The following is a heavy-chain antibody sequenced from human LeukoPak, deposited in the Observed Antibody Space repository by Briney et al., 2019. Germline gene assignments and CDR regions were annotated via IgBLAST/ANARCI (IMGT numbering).Heavy chain of an antibody. D-gene: IGHD3-9*01. V-gene: IGHV3-23*01. Sequence: GGSLRLSCAASGFTFSSYGMSWVRQAPGKGLWCVSSISGSGCSTYYADSVKGRFTISRDNSKNTLYLQMNSLRAEDTVVYYCAKDREVLRYFDWLLLLDYWGQGTLVTVSS. CDR3: AKDREVLRYFDWLLLLDY. CDR1: GFTFSSYG. J-gene: IGHJ4*02. CDR2: ISGSGCST.